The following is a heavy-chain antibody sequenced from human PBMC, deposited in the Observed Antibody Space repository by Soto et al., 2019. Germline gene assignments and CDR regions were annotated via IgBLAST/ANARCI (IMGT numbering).Heavy chain of an antibody. J-gene: IGHJ3*01. CDR1: GFTFVDYA. CDR2: ISWDGGYK. Sequence: EVQLVESGGGLVPTGRSLRLSCAASGFTFVDYAMHWVRQAPGQGLEWVSGISWDGGYKGYADSVKGRFTISRDNAKNDLYLEMKSMRVEDTALYDCTKGEGYCSIISCKDAFDYCGQGPMVTVS. V-gene: IGHV3-9*01. CDR3: TKGEGYCSIISCKDAFDY. D-gene: IGHD2-2*01.